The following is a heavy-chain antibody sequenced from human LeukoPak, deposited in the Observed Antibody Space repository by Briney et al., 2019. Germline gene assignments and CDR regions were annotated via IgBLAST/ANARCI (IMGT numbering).Heavy chain of an antibody. CDR2: SYTSGRS. J-gene: IGHJ4*02. Sequence: SETLSLTCTVSGVSISSGRYYWSWIGPPTGKGLEWIGRSYTSGRSNYNPAPKSQVPISVDTYKNQFSLQLSSGTAADAAVYYCARGGYYLIRYWGQGTLVTVSS. D-gene: IGHD3-10*01. CDR1: GVSISSGRYY. V-gene: IGHV4-61*02. CDR3: ARGGYYLIRY.